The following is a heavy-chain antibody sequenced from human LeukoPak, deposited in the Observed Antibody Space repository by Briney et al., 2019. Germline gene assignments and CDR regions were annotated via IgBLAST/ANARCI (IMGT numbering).Heavy chain of an antibody. J-gene: IGHJ5*02. CDR2: IYYNGST. CDR1: GGSISSSSYY. V-gene: IGHV4-39*01. CDR3: ARHFPPRVGRRFDP. Sequence: PSETLSLTCTVSGGSISSSSYYWGWIRQPPGKGLEWIGSIYYNGSTYYNPSLKSRVTISVDTSKNQFSLKLSSVTAADTAVYYCARHFPPRVGRRFDPWGQGTLVTVSS. D-gene: IGHD2-15*01.